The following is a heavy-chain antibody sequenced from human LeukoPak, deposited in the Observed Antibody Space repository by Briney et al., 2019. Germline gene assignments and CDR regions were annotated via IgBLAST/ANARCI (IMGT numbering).Heavy chain of an antibody. CDR1: GFTLSSNY. V-gene: IGHV3-53*01. Sequence: GGSLRLSCVASGFTLSSNYMSWVRQTPGRGLEWVSVIYSGGSTYCADSVNGRFTISRDNSKNTLYLQMNSLRAEDTAVYYCASGSGSYRTPYYYMDVWGTGTTVTVSS. D-gene: IGHD3-10*01. J-gene: IGHJ6*03. CDR3: ASGSGSYRTPYYYMDV. CDR2: IYSGGST.